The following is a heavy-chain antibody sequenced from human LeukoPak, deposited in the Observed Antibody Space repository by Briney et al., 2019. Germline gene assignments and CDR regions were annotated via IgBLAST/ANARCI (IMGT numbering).Heavy chain of an antibody. Sequence: PGGSLRLSCAASGFTFSSYAMSWARQAPGKGLEWVSAISGSGGSTYYAASVKGRFTISRDNSKNTLYLQMNSLRAEDTAVYYCAKDYTIFGVVHPRPYDYWGQGTLVTVSS. CDR3: AKDYTIFGVVHPRPYDY. V-gene: IGHV3-23*01. CDR2: ISGSGGST. CDR1: GFTFSSYA. D-gene: IGHD3-3*01. J-gene: IGHJ4*02.